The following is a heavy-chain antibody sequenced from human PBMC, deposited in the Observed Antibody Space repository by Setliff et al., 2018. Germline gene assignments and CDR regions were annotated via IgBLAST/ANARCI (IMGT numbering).Heavy chain of an antibody. J-gene: IGHJ4*02. CDR3: ARVRYVFWSGSIDY. D-gene: IGHD3-3*01. CDR2: INHSGST. Sequence: PSETLSLTCAVYGGSFSGYYWSWIRQPPGKGLEWIGEINHSGSTNYNPSLKSRVTMSVDTSKNQFSLKLSSVTAADTAVYYCARVRYVFWSGSIDYWGQGTLVTVSS. CDR1: GGSFSGYY. V-gene: IGHV4-34*01.